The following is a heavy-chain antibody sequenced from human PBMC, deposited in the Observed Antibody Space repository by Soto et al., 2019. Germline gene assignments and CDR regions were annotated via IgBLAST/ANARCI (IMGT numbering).Heavy chain of an antibody. CDR1: GFTFIRYG. CDR3: ARDDDYEANAFDY. CDR2: IWNDGIRK. Sequence: GGSLRLSCAASGFTFIRYGMHWVRQAPGKGLEWVALIWNDGIRKVYVDSVKGRFTISRDNSKNTLGLQMNSLRAEDTAVYYCARDDDYEANAFDYWGPGTLVTVSS. D-gene: IGHD3-22*01. V-gene: IGHV3-33*01. J-gene: IGHJ4*02.